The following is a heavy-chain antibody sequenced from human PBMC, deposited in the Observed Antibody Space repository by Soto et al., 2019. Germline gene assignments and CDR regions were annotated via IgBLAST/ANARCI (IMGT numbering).Heavy chain of an antibody. CDR3: VRGWWEREGYLMDV. D-gene: IGHD1-26*01. CDR2: IWHSGNT. Sequence: SETLSLTCAVSGASISNADYWWSWVRQPPGKGLEWIGEIWHSGNTNYNPSLKSRVTISGDTSRNQVSLTLTSMTAADTAVYYCVRGWWEREGYLMDVWGQGTTVTVSS. J-gene: IGHJ6*02. CDR1: GASISNADYW. V-gene: IGHV4-4*02.